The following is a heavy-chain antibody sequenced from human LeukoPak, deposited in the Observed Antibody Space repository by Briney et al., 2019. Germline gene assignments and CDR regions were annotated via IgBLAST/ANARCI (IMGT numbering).Heavy chain of an antibody. CDR3: ARDPPTFDAFDI. D-gene: IGHD3-16*01. J-gene: IGHJ3*02. CDR1: GGSFSGYY. CDR2: INHSGST. V-gene: IGHV4-34*01. Sequence: PSETLSLTCDVYGGSFSGYYWSWIRQPPGKGLEWIGEINHSGSTNYNPSLKSRVTISVDTSKNQFSLKLSSVTAADTAVYYCARDPPTFDAFDIWGQGTMVTVSS.